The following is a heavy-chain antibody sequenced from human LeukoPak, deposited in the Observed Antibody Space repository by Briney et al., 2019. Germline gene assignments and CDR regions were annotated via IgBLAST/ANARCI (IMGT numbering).Heavy chain of an antibody. CDR2: ISGSGDST. D-gene: IGHD2-21*01. CDR3: AKAPVTSCRGAYCYPFDS. Sequence: PGGSLRLSCAASGFTFSSYWMSWVRQAPGKGLEWVSGISGSGDSTYHADSVRGRFTISRDNSKNTLYLQMNSLRAEDAAVYFCAKAPVTSCRGAYCYPFDSWGQGTLVTVSS. V-gene: IGHV3-23*01. J-gene: IGHJ4*02. CDR1: GFTFSSYW.